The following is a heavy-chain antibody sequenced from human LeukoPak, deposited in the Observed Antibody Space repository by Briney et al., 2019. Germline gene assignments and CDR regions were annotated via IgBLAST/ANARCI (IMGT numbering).Heavy chain of an antibody. CDR2: IYSGGGT. D-gene: IGHD5-24*01. Sequence: GGSLRLSCAASGFTVSSNYMSWVRQAPGKGLEWVSVIYSGGGTYYADSVKGRFTISRDNSKNTLYLQMNSLRAEDTAVYYCARDLSGYNFIDYFDYWGQGTLVTVSS. V-gene: IGHV3-53*01. CDR1: GFTVSSNY. J-gene: IGHJ4*02. CDR3: ARDLSGYNFIDYFDY.